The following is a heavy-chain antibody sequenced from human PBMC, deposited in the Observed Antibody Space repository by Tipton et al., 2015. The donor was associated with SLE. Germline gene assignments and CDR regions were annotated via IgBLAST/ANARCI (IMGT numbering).Heavy chain of an antibody. V-gene: IGHV1-18*01. D-gene: IGHD3-22*01. CDR3: ARDYDFNVDV. CDR2: ISAYNVNT. J-gene: IGHJ6*04. Sequence: QSGPEVKKPGASVKVSCKASGYTFASYGVSWVRQAPGQGLEWMGWISAYNVNTNYAQKLQGRVTLTTDTSTTTAYLHLRSLTTDDTAIYYCARDYDFNVDVWGKGTVVTVSS. CDR1: GYTFASYG.